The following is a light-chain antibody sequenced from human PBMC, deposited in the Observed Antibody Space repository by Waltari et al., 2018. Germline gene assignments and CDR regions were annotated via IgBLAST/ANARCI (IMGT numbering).Light chain of an antibody. Sequence: EIVLTQSPGTLSLSPGERATLSCRASQSVTSTYLAWYQQKPGQAPRLLIYDVSSRATGMPDRFSGSGSGTDFTLTISRLEPEDFAVYFCQQYSSPPNSFGQGTKLEIK. V-gene: IGKV3-20*01. J-gene: IGKJ2*03. CDR2: DVS. CDR1: QSVTSTY. CDR3: QQYSSPPNS.